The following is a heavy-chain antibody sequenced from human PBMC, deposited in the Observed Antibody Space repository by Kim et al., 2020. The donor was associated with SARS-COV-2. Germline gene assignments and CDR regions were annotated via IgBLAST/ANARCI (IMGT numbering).Heavy chain of an antibody. V-gene: IGHV1-3*01. J-gene: IGHJ4*02. CDR2: INAGNGIT. D-gene: IGHD3-22*01. CDR1: GYTFPIYA. Sequence: ASVKVSCKPSGYTFPIYAIHWVRQAPGQRREWMGWINAGNGITYYSQKFQGRVTFSRDTFATTAYMELSSLRSEDTAVYYCARRTYYQNFDYWGQVTLVT. CDR3: ARRTYYQNFDY.